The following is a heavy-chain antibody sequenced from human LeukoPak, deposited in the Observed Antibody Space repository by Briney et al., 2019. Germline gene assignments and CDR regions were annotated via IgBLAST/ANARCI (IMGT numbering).Heavy chain of an antibody. V-gene: IGHV3-23*01. Sequence: GGSLRLSCAASGFTVSSNYMSWVRQAPGKGLEWVSAISGSGGSTYYADSVKGRFTISRDNSKNTLYLQMNSLRAEDTAVYYCAKDLQYYDFWSGYSSPDYWGQGTLVTVSS. CDR3: AKDLQYYDFWSGYSSPDY. D-gene: IGHD3-3*01. J-gene: IGHJ4*02. CDR1: GFTVSSNY. CDR2: ISGSGGST.